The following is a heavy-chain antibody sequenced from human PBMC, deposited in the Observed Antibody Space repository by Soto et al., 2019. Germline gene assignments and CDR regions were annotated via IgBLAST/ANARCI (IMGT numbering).Heavy chain of an antibody. J-gene: IGHJ4*02. V-gene: IGHV4-59*08. D-gene: IGHD3-9*01. CDR3: ARVMAEEQIFYFFDY. CDR2: MYYSGST. Sequence: SETLSLTCSVSGGSISGFYWGWIRQPPGKGLEWIGYMYYSGSTNYNPSLKSRVTISVDTSKNQFSLKLSSVTAADTAVYYCARVMAEEQIFYFFDYWGQGALVTVPQ. CDR1: GGSISGFY.